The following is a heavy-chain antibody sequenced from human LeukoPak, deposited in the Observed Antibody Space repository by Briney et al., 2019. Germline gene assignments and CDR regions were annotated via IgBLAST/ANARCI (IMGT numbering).Heavy chain of an antibody. Sequence: GGSLRLSCAASGFTFSSYGMSWVRQAPGKGLEWVSHIRRSGSIIYYADSVKGRFTISRDNAKNSLYLQMNSLRAEDTAVYYCAKDVGEWSVTDAFHIWGQGTRVTVSS. J-gene: IGHJ3*02. V-gene: IGHV3-48*04. CDR3: AKDVGEWSVTDAFHI. CDR1: GFTFSSYG. CDR2: IRRSGSII. D-gene: IGHD3-16*01.